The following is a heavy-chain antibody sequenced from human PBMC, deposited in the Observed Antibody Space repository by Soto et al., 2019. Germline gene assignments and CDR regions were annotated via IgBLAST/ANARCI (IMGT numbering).Heavy chain of an antibody. CDR3: ARLDGLGRWYFDL. D-gene: IGHD7-27*01. CDR1: GYSFTSYW. J-gene: IGHJ2*01. Sequence: GESLKISCKGSGYSFTSYWIGWVRQMPGKGLEWMGSIYPGGSDTRYSPSFQGQVTISADKSISTAYLQWRSLKASDTAMYYCARLDGLGRWYFDLWGRGTLVTVSS. CDR2: IYPGGSDT. V-gene: IGHV5-51*01.